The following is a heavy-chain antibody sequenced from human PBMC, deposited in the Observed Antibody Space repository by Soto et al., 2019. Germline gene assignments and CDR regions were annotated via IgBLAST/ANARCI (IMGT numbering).Heavy chain of an antibody. V-gene: IGHV2-5*02. D-gene: IGHD6-13*01. CDR1: GFSLSTSGVG. J-gene: IGHJ6*02. CDR2: IYWDDDK. CDR3: AHTTTLAAAGIPRGMDV. Sequence: QITLKESGPTLVKPTQTLTLTCTFSGFSLSTSGVGVGWIRQPPGKALEWLALIYWDDDKRYSPSLKSRLTITKDTSKNQVVLTMTHMDPVDTATYYCAHTTTLAAAGIPRGMDVWGQGTTVTVSS.